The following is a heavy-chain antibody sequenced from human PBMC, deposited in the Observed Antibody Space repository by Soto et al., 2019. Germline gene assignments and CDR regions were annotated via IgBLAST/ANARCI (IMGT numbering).Heavy chain of an antibody. Sequence: QVQLVQSGAEMKKPGSSVKVSCQSSGGTFNTYAMNWVRQAPGQGPEWMGDISPMFGAANYAPKFQGRVTITADESTGTSYMRLSSLTSEDSALYFCAREVQVHTPAFLYWGQGTLVTVSS. CDR3: AREVQVHTPAFLY. CDR2: ISPMFGAA. CDR1: GGTFNTYA. D-gene: IGHD3-10*01. J-gene: IGHJ4*02. V-gene: IGHV1-69*19.